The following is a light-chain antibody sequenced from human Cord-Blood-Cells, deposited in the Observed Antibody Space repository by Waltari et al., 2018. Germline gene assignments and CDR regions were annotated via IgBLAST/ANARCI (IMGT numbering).Light chain of an antibody. V-gene: IGKV2-28*01. CDR1: QSLLHSNGYNY. J-gene: IGKJ1*01. CDR3: MQALQTPT. Sequence: DLVMTQSPLSLPVTPGEPAPISCRSSQSLLHSNGYNYLDWYLQKPGQSPQLLIYLGSNRASGVPDRFSGSGSGTDFTLKISRVEAEDVGVYYCMQALQTPTFGQGTKVEIK. CDR2: LGS.